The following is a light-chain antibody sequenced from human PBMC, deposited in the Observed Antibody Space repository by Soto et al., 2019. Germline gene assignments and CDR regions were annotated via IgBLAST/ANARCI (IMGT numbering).Light chain of an antibody. J-gene: IGKJ1*01. V-gene: IGKV3-15*01. CDR2: GAS. CDR1: QSVSSN. Sequence: EIVMTQSPATLSVSPGERATLSCRASQSVSSNLAWYQQKPGQAPRLLIYGASTSATGIPARFSGSGSGTEFTLTISSLQSEDFAIYFCQQYNNWPPDMTFGQGTKVEIK. CDR3: QQYNNWPPDMT.